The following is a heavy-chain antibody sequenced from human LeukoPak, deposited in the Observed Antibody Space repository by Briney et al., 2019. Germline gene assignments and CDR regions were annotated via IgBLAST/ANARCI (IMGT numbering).Heavy chain of an antibody. CDR3: ATSLGAGYFQH. V-gene: IGHV4-30-4*01. J-gene: IGHJ1*01. D-gene: IGHD3-10*01. Sequence: SQTLSLTCTVSGGSISSGDYYWSWIRQPPGKGLEWIGYIYYSGSTNYNPSLKSRVTISVDTSKNQFSLKLSSVTAADTAVYYCATSLGAGYFQHWGQGTLVTVSS. CDR1: GGSISSGDYY. CDR2: IYYSGST.